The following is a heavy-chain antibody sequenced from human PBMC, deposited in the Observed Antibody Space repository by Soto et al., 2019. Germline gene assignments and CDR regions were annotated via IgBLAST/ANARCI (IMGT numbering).Heavy chain of an antibody. CDR2: IYWDDDK. V-gene: IGHV2-5*02. CDR3: ARKGDGYRGFKY. CDR1: GFSLSTSGVG. J-gene: IGHJ4*02. Sequence: QITLKESGPTLVKPTQTLTLTCTFSGFSLSTSGVGVGWIRQPPGKALEWLALIYWDDDKRYSPSLKSRLTITKDTSKNQVVLTMTNMDPVDTATYYCARKGDGYRGFKYWGQGTLVTVSS. D-gene: IGHD5-12*01.